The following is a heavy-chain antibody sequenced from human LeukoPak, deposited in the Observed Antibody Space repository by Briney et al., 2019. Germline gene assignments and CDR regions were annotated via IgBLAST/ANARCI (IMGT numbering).Heavy chain of an antibody. J-gene: IGHJ5*02. Sequence: ASVKVSCKASGCTFTGCYMHWVRQAPGQGLEWMGWINPNSGGTNYAQKFQGRVTMTRDTSISTAYMELSRLRSDDTAVYYCASLDYGDYGYNWFDPWGQGTLVTVSS. CDR1: GCTFTGCY. D-gene: IGHD4-17*01. CDR3: ASLDYGDYGYNWFDP. CDR2: INPNSGGT. V-gene: IGHV1-2*02.